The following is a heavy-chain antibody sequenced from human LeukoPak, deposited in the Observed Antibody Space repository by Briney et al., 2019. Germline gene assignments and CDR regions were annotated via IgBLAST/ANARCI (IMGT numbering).Heavy chain of an antibody. V-gene: IGHV4-39*01. CDR1: GGSISSYY. CDR2: IYYSGST. J-gene: IGHJ5*02. D-gene: IGHD6-13*01. Sequence: PSETLSLTCTVSGGSISSYYWGWIRQPPGKGLEWIGSIYYSGSTYYNPSLKSRVTISVDTSKNQFSLKLSSVTAADTAVYYCAGYSRLIAAAGVGWFDPWGQGTLVTVSS. CDR3: AGYSRLIAAAGVGWFDP.